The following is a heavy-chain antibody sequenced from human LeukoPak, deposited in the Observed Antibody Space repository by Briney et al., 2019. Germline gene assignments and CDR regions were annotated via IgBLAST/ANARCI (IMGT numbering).Heavy chain of an antibody. V-gene: IGHV3-7*04. Sequence: GGSLRLSCEASGFDFDNYWMTWVRQAPGKGLEWVANMNQDGSEQYYVDSVKGRFSISRDNAKKSLYLQMNSLRAEDTAVYYCSRGQGCAYWGQGTLVTVSS. J-gene: IGHJ4*02. CDR3: SRGQGCAY. D-gene: IGHD6-19*01. CDR2: MNQDGSEQ. CDR1: GFDFDNYW.